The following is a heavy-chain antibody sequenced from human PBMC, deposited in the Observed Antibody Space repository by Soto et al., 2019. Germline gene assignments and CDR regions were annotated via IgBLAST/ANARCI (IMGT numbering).Heavy chain of an antibody. V-gene: IGHV3-30-3*01. Sequence: QVQLVESGGGVVQPGRSLRLSCAASGFTFSSYAMHWVRQAPGKGLEWVAVISYDGSNKYYADSVKGRFTISRDNSKNTLYLQMNSLRAEDTAVYYCARGLSTMVRGVIIYWGQGTLVTVCS. CDR2: ISYDGSNK. CDR1: GFTFSSYA. J-gene: IGHJ4*02. CDR3: ARGLSTMVRGVIIY. D-gene: IGHD3-10*01.